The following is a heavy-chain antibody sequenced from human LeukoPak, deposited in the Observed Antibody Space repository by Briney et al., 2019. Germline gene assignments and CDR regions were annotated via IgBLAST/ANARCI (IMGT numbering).Heavy chain of an antibody. V-gene: IGHV4-34*01. J-gene: IGHJ4*02. CDR3: ASNSGSYYRY. CDR1: GGSFSGYY. D-gene: IGHD1-26*01. Sequence: SETLSLTCAVYGGSFSGYYWSWIRQPPGKGLEWIGEINHSGSTNYNPSLKSRVTISVDTSKNQFSLKLSSVTAADTAVYYCASNSGSYYRYWGQGTLVTVSS. CDR2: INHSGST.